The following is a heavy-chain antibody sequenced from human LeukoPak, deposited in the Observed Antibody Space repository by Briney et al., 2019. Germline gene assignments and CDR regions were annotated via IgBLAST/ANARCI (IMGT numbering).Heavy chain of an antibody. Sequence: PSQTLSLTCAVSGGSISSGGYYWSWIRQPAGKGLEWIGRIYTSGSTNYNPSLKSRVTISVDTSKNQFSLKLSSVTAADTAVYYCAALSDSSGYSNHYWGQGTLVTVSS. V-gene: IGHV4-61*02. J-gene: IGHJ4*02. D-gene: IGHD3-22*01. CDR1: GGSISSGGYY. CDR2: IYTSGST. CDR3: AALSDSSGYSNHY.